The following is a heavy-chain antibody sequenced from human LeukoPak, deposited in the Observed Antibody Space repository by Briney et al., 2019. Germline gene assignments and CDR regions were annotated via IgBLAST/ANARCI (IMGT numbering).Heavy chain of an antibody. J-gene: IGHJ5*02. V-gene: IGHV4-59*08. CDR3: ARSIAGDGPTHNWFGP. D-gene: IGHD6-13*01. CDR2: IYYSGST. Sequence: PSETLSLTCTVSGGSISSYYWSWIRQPPGKGLEWIGYIYYSGSTKYNPSLKSRVTIFVDTSKNQFSLKLSSVTAADMATYYCARSIAGDGPTHNWFGPWGQGALVTVSS. CDR1: GGSISSYY.